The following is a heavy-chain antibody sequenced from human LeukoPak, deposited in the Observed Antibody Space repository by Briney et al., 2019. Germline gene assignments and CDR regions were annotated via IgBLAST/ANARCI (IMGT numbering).Heavy chain of an antibody. CDR1: GGSISSYY. D-gene: IGHD3-3*01. J-gene: IGHJ3*02. CDR3: ARVSPPILRFLEWLSTPDAFDI. Sequence: PSETLSLTCTVSGGSISSYYWSWIRQPPGKGLEWIGYIYYSGSTNYNPSLKSRVTISVDTSKNQFSLKLSSVTAADTAVYYCARVSPPILRFLEWLSTPDAFDIWGQGTMVTVSS. V-gene: IGHV4-59*01. CDR2: IYYSGST.